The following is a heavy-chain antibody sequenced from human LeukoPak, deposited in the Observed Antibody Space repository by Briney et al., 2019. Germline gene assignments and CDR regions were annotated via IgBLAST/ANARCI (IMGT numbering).Heavy chain of an antibody. CDR1: GFTFSDYY. V-gene: IGHV3-11*05. J-gene: IGHJ5*02. Sequence: GGSLRLSCAASGFTFSDYYMSWIRQAPGKGLEWVSYISSSSSYTNYADSVKGRFTISRDNAKKSLYLQMNSLRAEDTAVYYCARGSARWSDAWGQGTLVTVSS. CDR2: ISSSSSYT. CDR3: ARGSARWSDA.